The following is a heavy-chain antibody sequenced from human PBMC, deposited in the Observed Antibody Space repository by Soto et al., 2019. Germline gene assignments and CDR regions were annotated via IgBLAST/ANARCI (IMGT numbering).Heavy chain of an antibody. J-gene: IGHJ4*02. CDR2: ISGSGGGT. Sequence: PGGSLRLSCAASGFTVSSNYMSWVRQAPGKGLEWVSAISGSGGGTYYADSVKGRFTISRDNSKNTLYLQMNSLRAEDTAVYYCAKATVAGHAFDYWGQGTLVTVSS. D-gene: IGHD6-19*01. CDR1: GFTVSSNY. V-gene: IGHV3-23*01. CDR3: AKATVAGHAFDY.